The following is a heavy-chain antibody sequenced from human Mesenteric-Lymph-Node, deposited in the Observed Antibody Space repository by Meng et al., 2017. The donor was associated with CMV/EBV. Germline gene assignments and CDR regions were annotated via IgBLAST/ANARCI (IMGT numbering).Heavy chain of an antibody. CDR3: ARGGAYYDFWSGFTSNFDY. V-gene: IGHV3-74*01. Sequence: LSLTCAASGFTFSSYWMHWVRQAPGKGLVWVSRINSDGSSTSYADSVKGRFTISRDNAKNTLYLQMNSLRAEDTAVYYCARGGAYYDFWSGFTSNFDYWGQGTLVTVSS. J-gene: IGHJ4*02. CDR1: GFTFSSYW. CDR2: INSDGSST. D-gene: IGHD3-3*01.